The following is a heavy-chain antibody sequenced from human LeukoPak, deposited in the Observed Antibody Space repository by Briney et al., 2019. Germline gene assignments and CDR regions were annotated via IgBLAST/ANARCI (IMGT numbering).Heavy chain of an antibody. CDR1: GYIFTSYD. D-gene: IGHD3-10*01. CDR3: ARGGTYLPFGY. J-gene: IGHJ4*02. CDR2: MNANSGDT. Sequence: ASVTVSCKASGYIFTSYDINWVRQATGQGLEWMGWMNANSGDTGYAQKFQGRVTMTRNTSISTAYMELSSVRSEDTAIYYCARGGTYLPFGYWGQGTLVIVSS. V-gene: IGHV1-8*01.